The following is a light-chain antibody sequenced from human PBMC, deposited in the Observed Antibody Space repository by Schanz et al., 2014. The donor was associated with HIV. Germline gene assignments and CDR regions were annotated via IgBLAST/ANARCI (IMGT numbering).Light chain of an antibody. CDR3: SSYTTTSTLV. Sequence: QSALTQPASVSGSPGQSITISCTGTSSDVGVYNYVSWYQHHPGKAPKLMIYDVNNRPSGASNRFSGSKSGNTASLTISGLQAEDEADYSCSSYTTTSTLVFGGGTKLTVL. CDR1: SSDVGVYNY. J-gene: IGLJ2*01. V-gene: IGLV2-14*03. CDR2: DVN.